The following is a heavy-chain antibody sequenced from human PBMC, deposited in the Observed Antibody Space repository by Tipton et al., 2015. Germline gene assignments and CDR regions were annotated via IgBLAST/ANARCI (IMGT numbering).Heavy chain of an antibody. V-gene: IGHV4-59*01. CDR2: IYDSGTT. J-gene: IGHJ4*02. CDR3: ASNHEVLRGYLDN. Sequence: TLSLTCNVSGGSISTSYWSWIRQPPGKGLEWIGYIYDSGTTNYNPSLKSRVTISVDTSKNQFSLKLSSVTAADTAVYYCASNHEVLRGYLDNWGQGSLVTVSS. D-gene: IGHD3-3*01. CDR1: GGSISTSY.